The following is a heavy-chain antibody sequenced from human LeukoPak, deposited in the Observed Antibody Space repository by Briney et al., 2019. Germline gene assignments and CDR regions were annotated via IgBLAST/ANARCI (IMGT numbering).Heavy chain of an antibody. Sequence: PSETLSLTCAVYGGSFSGYYWSWIRQPPGKGLEWIGEINHSGSTNYNPSLKSRVTISVDTSKNQFFLKLSSVTAADTAVYYCARRSFWTGYLYDYWGQGTLVTVSS. D-gene: IGHD3/OR15-3a*01. J-gene: IGHJ4*02. V-gene: IGHV4-34*01. CDR3: ARRSFWTGYLYDY. CDR1: GGSFSGYY. CDR2: INHSGST.